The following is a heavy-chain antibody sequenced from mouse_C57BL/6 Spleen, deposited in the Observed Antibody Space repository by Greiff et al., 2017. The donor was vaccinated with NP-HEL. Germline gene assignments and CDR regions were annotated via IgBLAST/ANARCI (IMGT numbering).Heavy chain of an antibody. CDR2: IDPNSGGT. CDR3: ARDGYEYYYAIDY. J-gene: IGHJ4*01. CDR1: GYTFTSYW. D-gene: IGHD2-2*01. Sequence: QVHVKQPGAELVKPGASVKLSCKASGYTFTSYWMHWVKQRPGRGLEWIGRIDPNSGGTKYNEKFKSKATLTVDKPSSTAYMQLSSLTSEDSAVYYCARDGYEYYYAIDYWGQGTSVTVSS. V-gene: IGHV1-72*01.